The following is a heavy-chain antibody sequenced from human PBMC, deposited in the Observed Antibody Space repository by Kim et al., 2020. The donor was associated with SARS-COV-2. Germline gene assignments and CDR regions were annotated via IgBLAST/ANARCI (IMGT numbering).Heavy chain of an antibody. CDR3: AKEIADGLPLER. J-gene: IGHJ4*02. CDR1: GFTFSRYG. V-gene: IGHV3-30*18. Sequence: GGSLRLSCAASGFTFSRYGMHWVRQAPGKGLDWVAVVGSDGSLQFYADSAKGRSTISRDNSRNTLYLEMSSLRVEDTAVYYCAKEIADGLPLERWGQGTLVTVSS. CDR2: VGSDGSLQ. D-gene: IGHD1-1*01.